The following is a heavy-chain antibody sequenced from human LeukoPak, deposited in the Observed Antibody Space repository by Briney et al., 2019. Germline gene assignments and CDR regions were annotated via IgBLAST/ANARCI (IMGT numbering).Heavy chain of an antibody. J-gene: IGHJ4*02. D-gene: IGHD2-2*01. V-gene: IGHV3-30*03. CDR3: AREGVVVPAAWVYFDY. CDR1: GFTFSSYG. Sequence: GGSLRLSCAASGFTFSSYGMHWVRQAPGKGLEWVAVISYDGSNKYYADSVKGRFTISRDNSKNTLYLQMNSLRAEDTAVYYCAREGVVVPAAWVYFDYWGQGTLVTVSS. CDR2: ISYDGSNK.